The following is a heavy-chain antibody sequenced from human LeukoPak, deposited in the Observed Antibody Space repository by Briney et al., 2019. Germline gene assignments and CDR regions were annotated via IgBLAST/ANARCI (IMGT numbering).Heavy chain of an antibody. CDR3: ARVRDRSGYFYDFDY. Sequence: SETLSLTCTVSDGSIKSYYWSWIRQPPGKGLEWIGYIHYSGSTNYNPSLKSRVTISVDTSKNRFSLKLSSVTAADTAVDYCARVRDRSGYFYDFDYWGQGTLVTVSS. D-gene: IGHD3-22*01. V-gene: IGHV4-59*01. J-gene: IGHJ4*02. CDR1: DGSIKSYY. CDR2: IHYSGST.